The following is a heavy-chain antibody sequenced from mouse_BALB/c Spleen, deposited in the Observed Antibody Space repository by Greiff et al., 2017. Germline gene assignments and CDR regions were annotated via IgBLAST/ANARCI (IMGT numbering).Heavy chain of an antibody. D-gene: IGHD1-1*01. V-gene: IGHV1-54*01. CDR3: ARRDYYYGSSYVFAY. CDR1: GYAFTNYL. Sequence: QVHVKQSGAELVRPGTSVKVSCKASGYAFTNYLIEWVKQRPGQGLEWIGVINPGSGGTNYNEKFKGKATLTADKSSSTAYMQLSSLTSDDSAVYFCARRDYYYGSSYVFAYWGQGTLVTVSA. CDR2: INPGSGGT. J-gene: IGHJ3*01.